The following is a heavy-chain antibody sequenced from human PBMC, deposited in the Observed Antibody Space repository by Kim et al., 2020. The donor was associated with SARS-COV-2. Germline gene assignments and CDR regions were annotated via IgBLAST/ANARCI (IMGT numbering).Heavy chain of an antibody. CDR2: IRRSSTTI. D-gene: IGHD6-19*01. CDR3: AREEDSGAVYGMDV. Sequence: GGSLRLSCVASGFNFNIYSMNWVRQAPGKGLEWISYIRRSSTTIYYADSVRGRFTISRDDAKNSLYLQMNSLRDEDTAVYYCAREEDSGAVYGMDVWGQGTTLTASS. J-gene: IGHJ6*02. V-gene: IGHV3-48*02. CDR1: GFNFNIYS.